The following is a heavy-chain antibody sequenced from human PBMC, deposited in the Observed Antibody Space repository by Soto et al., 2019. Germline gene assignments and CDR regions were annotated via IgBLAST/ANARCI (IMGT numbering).Heavy chain of an antibody. CDR1: GFTFSSYG. CDR2: ISYDGSNK. Sequence: GGSLRLSCAASGFTFSSYGMHWVRQAPGKGLEWVAVISYDGSNKYYADSVKGRFTISRDNSKNTLYLQMNSLRAEDTAVYYCAKGTKGYCSGGSCRGLGMDVWGQGTTVTVS. CDR3: AKGTKGYCSGGSCRGLGMDV. J-gene: IGHJ6*02. D-gene: IGHD2-15*01. V-gene: IGHV3-30*18.